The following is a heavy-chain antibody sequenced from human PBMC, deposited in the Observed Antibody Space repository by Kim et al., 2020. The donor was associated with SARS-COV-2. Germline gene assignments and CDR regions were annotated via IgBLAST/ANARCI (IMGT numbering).Heavy chain of an antibody. D-gene: IGHD3-10*01. CDR3: ARPLWFGELYHGMDV. V-gene: IGHV3-48*02. CDR1: GFTFSSYS. J-gene: IGHJ6*02. Sequence: GGSLRLSCAASGFTFSSYSMNWVRQAPGKGPEWVSYISSSSSTIYYADSVKGRFTISRDNAKNSLYLQMNSLRDEDTAVYYCARPLWFGELYHGMDVWGQGTTVTVSS. CDR2: ISSSSSTI.